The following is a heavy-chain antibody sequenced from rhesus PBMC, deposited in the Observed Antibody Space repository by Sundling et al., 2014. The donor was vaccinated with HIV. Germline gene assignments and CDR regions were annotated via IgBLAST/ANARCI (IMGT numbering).Heavy chain of an antibody. V-gene: IGHV4-80*01. CDR1: GVSISHYW. J-gene: IGHJ3*01. CDR3: AISDVVTATVSAFDF. D-gene: IGHD5-12*01. Sequence: QVQLQESGPGLLKPSETLSLSCTVSGVSISHYWWSWIRQSPGRGLDWIGDINGDTGSTNYNPSLKSPVTISRDTAKNQFSLTLNSVTAADTTVYYCAISDVVTATVSAFDFWGQGHRVIVSS. CDR2: INGDTGST.